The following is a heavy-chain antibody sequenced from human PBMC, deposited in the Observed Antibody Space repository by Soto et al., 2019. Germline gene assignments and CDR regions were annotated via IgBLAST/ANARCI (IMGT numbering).Heavy chain of an antibody. CDR1: GGTFSSYA. Sequence: VASVKVSCKASGGTFSSYAISWVRQAPGQGLEWMGGIIPIFGTANYAQKFQGRVTITADKSTSTAYMELSSLRSEDTAVYYCARDRRYCSSTSCYNWFDPWGQGTLVTVSS. CDR2: IIPIFGTA. CDR3: ARDRRYCSSTSCYNWFDP. J-gene: IGHJ5*02. V-gene: IGHV1-69*06. D-gene: IGHD2-2*01.